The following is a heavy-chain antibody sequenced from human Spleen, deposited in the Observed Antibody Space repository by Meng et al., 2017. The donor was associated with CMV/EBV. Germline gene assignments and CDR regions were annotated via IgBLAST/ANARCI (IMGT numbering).Heavy chain of an antibody. V-gene: IGHV4-30-4*01. J-gene: IGHJ2*01. Sequence: QVQLHEAGPGLVKPSPTLSLTCTVSGGSISSSNYYWSWIRQPPGKGLEWSGHIYNSGSTYYNPSLKSRITISVDTSKNQFSLKLSSVTAADTAVYYCARGQKGYFDLWGRGALVTVSS. CDR3: ARGQKGYFDL. CDR1: GGSISSSNYY. CDR2: IYNSGST.